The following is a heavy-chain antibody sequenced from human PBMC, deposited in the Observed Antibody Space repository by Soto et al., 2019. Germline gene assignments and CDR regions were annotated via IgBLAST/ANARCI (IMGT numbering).Heavy chain of an antibody. J-gene: IGHJ4*02. Sequence: GESLKISCKGSGYSFTSYWIGWVRQMPGKGLEWMGIIYPGDSDTRYSTSFQGQVTISADKSIRTDYLQWSSLKASDTAMYYCARLGGESYWPGYYFDYWGQGTLVTVSS. CDR1: GYSFTSYW. D-gene: IGHD2-8*02. CDR3: ARLGGESYWPGYYFDY. CDR2: IYPGDSDT. V-gene: IGHV5-51*01.